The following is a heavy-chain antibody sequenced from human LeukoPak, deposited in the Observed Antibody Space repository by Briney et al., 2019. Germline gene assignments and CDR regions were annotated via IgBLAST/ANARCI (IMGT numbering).Heavy chain of an antibody. J-gene: IGHJ4*02. CDR3: ARLSPYGYGLAPIDY. Sequence: RGSLRLSCAASGFTVSSNYMSWVRQAPGKGLEWVSVIYSGGNTYYADSVKGRFTISRDNSKNTLYLQMNSLRAEDTAVYYCARLSPYGYGLAPIDYWGQGTLVTVSS. CDR1: GFTVSSNY. CDR2: IYSGGNT. V-gene: IGHV3-66*04. D-gene: IGHD3/OR15-3a*01.